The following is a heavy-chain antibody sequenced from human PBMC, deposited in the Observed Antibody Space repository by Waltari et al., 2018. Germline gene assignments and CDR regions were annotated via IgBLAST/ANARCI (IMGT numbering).Heavy chain of an antibody. D-gene: IGHD3-22*01. CDR3: ARDYCDRTNCHGMDV. CDR2: ISYNERKI. V-gene: IGHV3-30*04. J-gene: IGHJ6*02. Sequence: QVQLVESGGGVVQPGRSLRLSCTASEFTFSSYAMQWVRQAPGKGLEWVAVISYNERKIYYVDSVKGRFTISRDNSKKMLYLQMNSLITEDTAVYYCARDYCDRTNCHGMDVWGQGTTVTVSS. CDR1: EFTFSSYA.